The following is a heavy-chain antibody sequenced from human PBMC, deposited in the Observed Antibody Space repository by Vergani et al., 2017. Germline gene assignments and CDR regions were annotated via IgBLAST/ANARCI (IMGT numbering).Heavy chain of an antibody. D-gene: IGHD3-3*01. CDR1: GGSISSYY. J-gene: IGHJ6*03. CDR2: IYYSGST. CDR3: ARGGLEWLLNAYYYYYMDV. V-gene: IGHV4-59*01. Sequence: QVQLQESGPGLVKPSETLSLTCTVSGGSISSYYWSWIRQPPGKGLECIGYIYYSGSTNYNPSLKSRVTISVDTSKNQFSLKLSSVTAADTAVYYCARGGLEWLLNAYYYYYMDVWGKGTTVTVSS.